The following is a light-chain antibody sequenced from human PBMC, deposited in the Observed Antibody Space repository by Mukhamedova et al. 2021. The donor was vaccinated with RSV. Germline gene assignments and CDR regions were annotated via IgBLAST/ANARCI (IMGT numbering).Light chain of an antibody. CDR2: EVS. Sequence: ISCTGTSSDVGGYNYVSWYQQHPGKAPKLMIYEVSNRPSGVSNRFSGSKSGNTASLTISGLQAEDEADYYCSSYTSSSTLVFGG. V-gene: IGLV2-14*01. CDR1: SSDVGGYNY. J-gene: IGLJ2*01. CDR3: SSYTSSSTLV.